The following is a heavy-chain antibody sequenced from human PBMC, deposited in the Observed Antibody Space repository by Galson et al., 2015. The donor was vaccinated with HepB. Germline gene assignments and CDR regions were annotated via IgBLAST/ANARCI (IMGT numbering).Heavy chain of an antibody. D-gene: IGHD1-1*01. Sequence: SVTVSCKASGSTFTSYDINWVRQATGQGLEWMGWMNPNSGNTGYAQKFQGRVTMTRNTSISTSYMELSSLRSEDTAVYYCAREWKGSAYGYWGQGTLVTVSS. J-gene: IGHJ4*02. V-gene: IGHV1-8*01. CDR3: AREWKGSAYGY. CDR2: MNPNSGNT. CDR1: GSTFTSYD.